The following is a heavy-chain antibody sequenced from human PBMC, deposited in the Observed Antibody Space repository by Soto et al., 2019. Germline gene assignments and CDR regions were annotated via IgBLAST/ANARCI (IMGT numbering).Heavy chain of an antibody. V-gene: IGHV3-74*01. D-gene: IGHD5-12*01. J-gene: IGHJ4*02. CDR2: IKGDGTNT. CDR3: ARGLSGYYGFDY. CDR1: GFTFSSYW. Sequence: PGGSLRLSCAASGFTFSSYWMHWVRQVPGKGLVWVSRIKGDGTNTGYADSVKGRFTISRDNVKSTLYLQMNSLRAEDTAVYYCARGLSGYYGFDYWGQGTLVTVSS.